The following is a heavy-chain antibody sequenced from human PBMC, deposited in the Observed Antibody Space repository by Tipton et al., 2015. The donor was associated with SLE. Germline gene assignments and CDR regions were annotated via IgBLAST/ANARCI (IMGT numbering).Heavy chain of an antibody. J-gene: IGHJ5*02. D-gene: IGHD3-9*01. Sequence: QVQLVQSGAEVKKPGASVKVSCKASGYSFTSYGISWVRQAPGQGLEWMGWISAYNGNTNYAQKLQGRVTMTRDKSISTVYMELSKLRSDDTAVFYCARAIRSSTAAIFSSWGQGTLLTVSS. CDR2: ISAYNGNT. CDR3: ARAIRSSTAAIFSS. CDR1: GYSFTSYG. V-gene: IGHV1-18*01.